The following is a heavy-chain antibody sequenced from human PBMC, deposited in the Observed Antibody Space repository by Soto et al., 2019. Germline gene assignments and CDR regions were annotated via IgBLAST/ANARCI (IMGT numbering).Heavy chain of an antibody. Sequence: QVQLVESGGGVVQPGRSLRLSCAASGFTFSSYAMHWVRQAPGKGLEWVAVISYDGSNKYYADSVKGRFTISRDNSKNTLYLQMNSLRAEDPAVYYCASTSDIVVVVASTSLFDHWGQGTLVTVSS. J-gene: IGHJ4*02. D-gene: IGHD2-15*01. CDR1: GFTFSSYA. CDR3: ASTSDIVVVVASTSLFDH. V-gene: IGHV3-30-3*01. CDR2: ISYDGSNK.